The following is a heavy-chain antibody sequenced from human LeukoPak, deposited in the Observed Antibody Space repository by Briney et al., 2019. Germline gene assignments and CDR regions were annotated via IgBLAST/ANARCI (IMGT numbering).Heavy chain of an antibody. Sequence: GGSLRLSCTASGFTFSSYSMNWVRQAPGKGLEWVSYISSSSSTIYYADSVKGRFTISRDNAKNSLYLQMNSLRDEDTAVYYCARGAPFYDILTGADFDYWGQGTLVTVSS. J-gene: IGHJ4*02. CDR3: ARGAPFYDILTGADFDY. D-gene: IGHD3-9*01. CDR2: ISSSSSTI. V-gene: IGHV3-48*02. CDR1: GFTFSSYS.